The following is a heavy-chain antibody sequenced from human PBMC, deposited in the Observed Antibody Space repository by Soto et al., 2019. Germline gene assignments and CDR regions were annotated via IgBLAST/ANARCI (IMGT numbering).Heavy chain of an antibody. V-gene: IGHV4-31*03. Sequence: SETLSLTCTVSGGSISSGGYYWSWIRQHPGKGLEWIGYIYYSGSTYYNPSLKSRVTISVDTSKNQFSLKLSSVTAADTAVYYCARDVWNYGSGSYYMTTMVRPEYYYYYYGMDVWGQGTTVTVSS. CDR1: GGSISSGGYY. CDR3: ARDVWNYGSGSYYMTTMVRPEYYYYYYGMDV. J-gene: IGHJ6*02. CDR2: IYYSGST. D-gene: IGHD3-10*01.